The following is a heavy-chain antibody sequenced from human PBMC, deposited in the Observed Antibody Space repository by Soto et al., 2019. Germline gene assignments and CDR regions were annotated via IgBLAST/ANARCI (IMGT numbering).Heavy chain of an antibody. CDR1: GYTFTSYA. J-gene: IGHJ4*02. CDR2: INAGNGNT. D-gene: IGHD2-15*01. Sequence: ASVKVSCKASGYTFTSYAMHWVRQAPGQRLEWMGWINAGNGNTKYSQKFQGRVTITRDTSASTAYMELSSLRSEDTAVYYCARDLEVVVAATRSIGYWGQGTLVTVPQ. V-gene: IGHV1-3*01. CDR3: ARDLEVVVAATRSIGY.